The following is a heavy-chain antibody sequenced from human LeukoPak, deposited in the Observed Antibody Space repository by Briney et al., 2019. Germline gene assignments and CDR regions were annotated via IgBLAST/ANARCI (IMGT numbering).Heavy chain of an antibody. J-gene: IGHJ6*03. CDR1: GYSISSGYY. Sequence: SETLSLTCAVSGYSISSGYYWGWIRQPPGKGLEWLGSIYHSGSTYYNPSLKSRVTISVDTSKNQFSLKLSSVTAADTAVYYCARRFYYYYYYMDVWGKGSTVTVSS. CDR3: ARRFYYYYYYMDV. CDR2: IYHSGST. D-gene: IGHD3-16*01. V-gene: IGHV4-38-2*01.